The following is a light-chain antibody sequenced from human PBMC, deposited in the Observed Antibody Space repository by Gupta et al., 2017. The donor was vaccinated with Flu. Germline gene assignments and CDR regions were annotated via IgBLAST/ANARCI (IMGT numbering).Light chain of an antibody. V-gene: IGKV1-5*03. J-gene: IGKJ1*01. CDR3: QQNTSYWVT. CDR1: QSISSW. CDR2: KAP. Sequence: DIEMTQSPSTLSASVGDRVTITCRASQSISSWLAWYQQKPGKAPKLLIYKAPRADSGVPSRLSGSASATDMTLTISMRHPDDFVTYYCQQNTSYWVTFGQGTKVEIK.